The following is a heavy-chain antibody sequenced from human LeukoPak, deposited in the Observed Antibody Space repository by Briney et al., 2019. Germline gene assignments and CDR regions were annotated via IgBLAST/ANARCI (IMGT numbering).Heavy chain of an antibody. V-gene: IGHV4-59*01. CDR1: GGSISSYY. CDR3: ARDQEGGSYYVY. CDR2: IYYSGST. D-gene: IGHD1-26*01. Sequence: PSETLSLTCTVSGGSISSYYWSWIRQPPGKGLEWIGYIYYSGSTNYNPSLKSRVTISVDTSKNQFSLKLSSVTAADTAVYYCARDQEGGSYYVYWGQGTLVTVSS. J-gene: IGHJ4*02.